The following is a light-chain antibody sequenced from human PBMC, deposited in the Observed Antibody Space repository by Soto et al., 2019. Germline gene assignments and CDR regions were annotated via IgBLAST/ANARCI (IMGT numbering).Light chain of an antibody. Sequence: EIVMTQSPATLSVSPGERVALSCRASQSVSSHLAWYQKNPGQAPKLLVYGASTRDAGIPDRFSGSGSGTEFTLTISSLQSEDFAIYYCQQYNNCPRTFGQGTKEDNK. CDR2: GAS. CDR3: QQYNNCPRT. J-gene: IGKJ1*01. CDR1: QSVSSH. V-gene: IGKV3-15*01.